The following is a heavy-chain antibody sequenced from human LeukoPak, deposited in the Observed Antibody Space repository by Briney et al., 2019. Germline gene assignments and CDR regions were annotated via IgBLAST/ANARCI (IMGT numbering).Heavy chain of an antibody. CDR2: IYYSGST. CDR3: ARRIAAAGWFDP. V-gene: IGHV4-59*01. D-gene: IGHD6-13*01. J-gene: IGHJ5*02. Sequence: SETLSLTCTVSGGSISGYYWSWIRQPPGKGLEWIGYIYYSGSTNYNPSLKSRVTISLDTSKNQFSLRLSAVTAADTAVYYCARRIAAAGWFDPWGQGTLVTVSS. CDR1: GGSISGYY.